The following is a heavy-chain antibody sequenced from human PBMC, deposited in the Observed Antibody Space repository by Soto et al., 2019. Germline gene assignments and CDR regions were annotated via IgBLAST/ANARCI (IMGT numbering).Heavy chain of an antibody. J-gene: IGHJ6*04. CDR3: AGYHSTQAPAIDV. V-gene: IGHV4-34*01. CDR2: INHSGST. D-gene: IGHD5-18*01. CDR1: GGSFSGYY. Sequence: SETLSLTCAVYGGSFSGYYWSWIRQPPGKGLEWIGEINHSGSTNYNPSLKSRVTISVDTSKNQFSLKLSSVTAADTAVYYCAGYHSTQAPAIDVWAKRTPVPVSA.